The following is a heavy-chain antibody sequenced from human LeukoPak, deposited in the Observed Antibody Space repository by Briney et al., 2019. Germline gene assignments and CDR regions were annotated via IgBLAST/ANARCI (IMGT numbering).Heavy chain of an antibody. CDR2: INANSGGT. CDR3: VRVARTSWFDP. Sequence: ASLKLSCEASGDTFTGYYMDWVRQGPGQGREWMGWINANSGGTNYAEKVQRWVTMTRATSISTAYMEMSRLRSADTDVYSCVRVARTSWFDPWGQGTLVTVSS. J-gene: IGHJ5*02. D-gene: IGHD2-21*01. CDR1: GDTFTGYY. V-gene: IGHV1-2*04.